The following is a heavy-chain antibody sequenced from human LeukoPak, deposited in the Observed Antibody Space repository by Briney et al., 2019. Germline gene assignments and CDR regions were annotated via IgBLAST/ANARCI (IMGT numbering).Heavy chain of an antibody. CDR1: VYTLTELS. CDR2: FDPEEGET. Sequence: ASVTVSCKVSVYTLTELSMHWVRQAPGKGLEWVGGFDPEEGETIYAQKFQGRVTMTENTSTDTAYMELSSLTSEDTAVYYCATNYGYCSGGSCYARWFDPWGQGTLVTVSS. D-gene: IGHD2-15*01. J-gene: IGHJ5*02. V-gene: IGHV1-24*01. CDR3: ATNYGYCSGGSCYARWFDP.